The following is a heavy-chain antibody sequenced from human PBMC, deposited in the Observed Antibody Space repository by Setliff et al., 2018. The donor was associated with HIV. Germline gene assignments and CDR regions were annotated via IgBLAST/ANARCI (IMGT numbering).Heavy chain of an antibody. CDR1: GGSFRGYY. V-gene: IGHV4-34*01. CDR3: ARETREAVAGSNYYYYYGLDV. D-gene: IGHD6-19*01. J-gene: IGHJ6*02. CDR2: INHSGST. Sequence: LSLTCAVYGGSFRGYYWSWIRQPPGKGLEWIGEINHSGSTNYNPSLRSRVTILVDTSKNQFSLKLSSVTAADTAVYYCARETREAVAGSNYYYYYGLDVWGQGTTVTVSS.